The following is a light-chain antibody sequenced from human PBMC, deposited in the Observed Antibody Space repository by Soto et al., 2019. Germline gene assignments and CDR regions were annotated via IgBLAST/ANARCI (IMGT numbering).Light chain of an antibody. CDR3: CSYAGSYTVV. CDR1: SSDVGGSNY. V-gene: IGLV2-11*01. J-gene: IGLJ2*01. Sequence: QSALTQPRSVSGSPGQSVTISCTGTSSDVGGSNYVSWYQQHPGKAPKLMIYDVSNRPSGVPDRFSGSKSGNTASLTISGLQVEDEADYYCCSYAGSYTVVFGGGTKLTVL. CDR2: DVS.